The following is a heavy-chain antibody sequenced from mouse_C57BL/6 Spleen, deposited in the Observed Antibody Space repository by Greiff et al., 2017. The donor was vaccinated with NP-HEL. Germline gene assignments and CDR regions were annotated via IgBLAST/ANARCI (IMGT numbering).Heavy chain of an antibody. CDR2: ISYDGSN. V-gene: IGHV3-6*01. CDR1: GYSITSGYY. CDR3: APLYDYDGMDY. Sequence: ESGPGLVKPSQSLSLTCSVTGYSITSGYYWNWIRQFPGNKLEWMGYISYDGSNNYNPSLKNRISITRDTSKNQFFLKLNSVTTEDTATYYCAPLYDYDGMDYWGQGTSVTVSS. J-gene: IGHJ4*01. D-gene: IGHD2-4*01.